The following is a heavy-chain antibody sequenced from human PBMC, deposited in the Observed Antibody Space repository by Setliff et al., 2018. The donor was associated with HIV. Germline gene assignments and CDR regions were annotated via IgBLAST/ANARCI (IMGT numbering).Heavy chain of an antibody. J-gene: IGHJ4*02. Sequence: GASVKVSCKASGYTFTTYGINWVRQAPGQGLEWMGWISTYNGNTNYAQKFQGRVTMTTDTSSNTAYMELRSLRSDDTAMYYCARDWSSNWTNYFDYWGRGTLVTVS. V-gene: IGHV1-18*01. CDR3: ARDWSSNWTNYFDY. CDR2: ISTYNGNT. CDR1: GYTFTTYG. D-gene: IGHD1-20*01.